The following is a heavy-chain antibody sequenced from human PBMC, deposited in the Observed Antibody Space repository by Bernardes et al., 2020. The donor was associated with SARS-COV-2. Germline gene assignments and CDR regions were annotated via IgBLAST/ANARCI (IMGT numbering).Heavy chain of an antibody. J-gene: IGHJ5*02. D-gene: IGHD3-22*01. CDR1: GYTLTELS. V-gene: IGHV1-24*01. Sequence: ASVKVSCKVSGYTLTELSMHWVRQAPGKGLEWMGGFDPEDGETTYAQKFQGRVTMTEDTPTDTAYMGLSSLRSEDTAVYYCATQFAYYYDSGRSWFDPWGQGTLVTVSS. CDR2: FDPEDGET. CDR3: ATQFAYYYDSGRSWFDP.